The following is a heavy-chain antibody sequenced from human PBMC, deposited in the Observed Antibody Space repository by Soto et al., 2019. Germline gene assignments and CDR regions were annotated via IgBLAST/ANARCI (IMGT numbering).Heavy chain of an antibody. CDR1: GFTFSSYA. CDR3: ARDERITMIVVVITGAFDI. J-gene: IGHJ3*02. CDR2: ISYDGSNK. D-gene: IGHD3-22*01. V-gene: IGHV3-30-3*01. Sequence: QVQLVESGGGVVQPGRSLRLSCAASGFTFSSYAMPWVRQAPGKGLEWVAVISYDGSNKYYADSVKGRFTISRDNSKNTLYLQMNSLRAEDTAVYYCARDERITMIVVVITGAFDIWGQGTMVTVSS.